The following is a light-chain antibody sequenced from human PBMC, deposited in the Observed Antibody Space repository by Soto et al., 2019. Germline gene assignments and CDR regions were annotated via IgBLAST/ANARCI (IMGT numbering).Light chain of an antibody. CDR1: QSVSSY. CDR3: QQYSSPPLT. CDR2: GAS. Sequence: EIVLTQSPGSLSLSPGERATLSCRSSQSVSSYLAWYQQKPGQAPRLLIYGASSRATGFPDRFSGSGSGTDFSLTINRLEPEDSAVYYCQQYSSPPLTFGQGTKVEIK. V-gene: IGKV3-20*01. J-gene: IGKJ1*01.